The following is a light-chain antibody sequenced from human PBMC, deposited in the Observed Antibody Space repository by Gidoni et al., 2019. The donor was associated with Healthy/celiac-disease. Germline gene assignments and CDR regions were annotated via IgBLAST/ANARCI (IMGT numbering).Light chain of an antibody. CDR1: QSVSSY. V-gene: IGKV3-11*01. CDR2: DSS. J-gene: IGKJ3*01. CDR3: QQRSNWPPRVT. Sequence: DIVLTQSPATMSLSPGESATLSCRASQSVSSYLALYQQKPGQATRLLIYDSSNRATGSPDRFSVSGSGTDFTLTISSLEPEDFAVYYCQQRSNWPPRVTFGPGTKVDIK.